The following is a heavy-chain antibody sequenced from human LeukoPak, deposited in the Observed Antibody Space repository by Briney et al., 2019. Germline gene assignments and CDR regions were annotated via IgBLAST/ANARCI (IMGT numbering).Heavy chain of an antibody. V-gene: IGHV3-7*01. CDR2: IKQDGSEK. CDR1: GFTFSSYW. D-gene: IGHD6-19*01. J-gene: IGHJ5*02. CDR3: ARDTGYSSGLRWFDP. Sequence: GGSLRLSCAASGFTFSSYWMSWVRQAPGKGLEWVANIKQDGSEKYYVDSVKGRFTISRDNAKNSLYLQMNSLRAEDTAVYYCARDTGYSSGLRWFDPWGQGTLVTVSS.